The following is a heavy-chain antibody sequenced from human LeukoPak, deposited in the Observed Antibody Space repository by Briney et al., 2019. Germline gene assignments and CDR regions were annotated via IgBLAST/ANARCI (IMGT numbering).Heavy chain of an antibody. V-gene: IGHV4-59*08. J-gene: IGHJ4*02. CDR1: GGSISSYY. CDR2: IYYSGST. Sequence: PSETLSLTCTVSGGSISSYYWSWIRQPPGKGLEWIGYIYYSGSTNYNPSLKSRVTISVDTSKNQFTLNLTSVTAADTAVYHCARRGTSGWAYYFDFWGPGSLLTVSS. CDR3: ARRGTSGWAYYFDF. D-gene: IGHD6-19*01.